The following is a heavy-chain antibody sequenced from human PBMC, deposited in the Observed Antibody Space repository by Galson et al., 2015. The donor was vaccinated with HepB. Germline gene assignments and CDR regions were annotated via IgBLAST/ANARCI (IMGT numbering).Heavy chain of an antibody. J-gene: IGHJ4*02. CDR3: ARLARYGSGSHHFDY. CDR1: GDSISGYY. Sequence: ETLSLTCTVSGDSISGYYWSWIRQPPGKGLECLGYIYYTGSTNYYTGSTNYNPSLKSRVTISVDTSKNQFSLKLSSVTAADTAVYYCARLARYGSGSHHFDYWGQGTLVTVSS. D-gene: IGHD3-10*01. V-gene: IGHV4-59*01. CDR2: IYYTGSTNYYTGST.